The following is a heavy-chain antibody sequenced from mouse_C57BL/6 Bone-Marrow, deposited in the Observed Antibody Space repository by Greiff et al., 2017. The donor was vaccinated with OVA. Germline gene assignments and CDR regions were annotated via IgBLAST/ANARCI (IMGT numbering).Heavy chain of an antibody. Sequence: QVQLQQPGAELVKPGASVKLSCKASGYTFTSYWMHWVKQRPGQGLEWIGMIHPNSGSTNYNEKFKSKATLTVDKSSSTAYMQLSSLTSEDSAVYYCARGWTAQATAWFAYWGQGTLVTVSA. J-gene: IGHJ3*01. CDR2: IHPNSGST. D-gene: IGHD3-2*02. CDR1: GYTFTSYW. CDR3: ARGWTAQATAWFAY. V-gene: IGHV1-64*01.